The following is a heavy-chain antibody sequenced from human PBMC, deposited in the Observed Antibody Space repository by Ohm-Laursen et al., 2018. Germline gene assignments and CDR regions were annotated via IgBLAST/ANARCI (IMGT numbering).Heavy chain of an antibody. V-gene: IGHV4-39*01. J-gene: IGHJ2*01. CDR2: IYYSGST. CDR1: GGSISSSSYF. Sequence: GTLSLTCTVSGGSISSSSYFWGWIRQPPGKGLDWIGIIYYSGSTYYNPSLKSRVTISVDTSKNQFSLQLSSATAADTAVYYCARRAEPSWYFDLWGRGTLVTVSS. CDR3: ARRAEPSWYFDL.